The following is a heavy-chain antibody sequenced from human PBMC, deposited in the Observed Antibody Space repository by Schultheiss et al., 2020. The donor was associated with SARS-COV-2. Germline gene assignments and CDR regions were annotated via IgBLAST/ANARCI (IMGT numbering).Heavy chain of an antibody. V-gene: IGHV1-46*01. CDR2: INPSGGST. CDR3: ARAGIAVAVVSGYYFDY. J-gene: IGHJ4*02. CDR1: GYTFTSYY. D-gene: IGHD6-19*01. Sequence: GESLKISCKASGYTFTSYYMHWVRQAPGQGLEWMGIINPSGGSTSYAQKFQGRVTMTRDTSTSTVYMELSSLRSEDTAVYYCARAGIAVAVVSGYYFDYWGQGTLVTVSS.